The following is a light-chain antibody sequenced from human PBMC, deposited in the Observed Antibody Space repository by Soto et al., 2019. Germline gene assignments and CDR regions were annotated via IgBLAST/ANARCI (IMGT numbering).Light chain of an antibody. CDR3: QQSYSTTWT. CDR2: AAS. Sequence: DLQMTQSPSYLSASVGDRVTITGRASQGISTYLNWYQKKPGKAPKLLIYAASSLQSGVPSRFSGSGYETDLTLTISSLKTEDFETYSCQQSYSTTWTFGQGTKVDIK. J-gene: IGKJ1*01. CDR1: QGISTY. V-gene: IGKV1-39*01.